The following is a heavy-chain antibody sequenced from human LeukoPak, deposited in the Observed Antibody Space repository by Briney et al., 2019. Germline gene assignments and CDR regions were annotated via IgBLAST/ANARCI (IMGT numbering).Heavy chain of an antibody. CDR3: ARENRVITFGGVIVPFDY. CDR1: GYTFTGYY. Sequence: ASVKVSCKASGYTFTGYYMHWVRQAPGQGLEWVGWINPNSGGTNYAQKFQGRVTMTRDTSISTAYMELSRLRSDDTAVYYCARENRVITFGGVIVPFDYWGQGTLVTVSP. D-gene: IGHD3-16*02. V-gene: IGHV1-2*02. CDR2: INPNSGGT. J-gene: IGHJ4*02.